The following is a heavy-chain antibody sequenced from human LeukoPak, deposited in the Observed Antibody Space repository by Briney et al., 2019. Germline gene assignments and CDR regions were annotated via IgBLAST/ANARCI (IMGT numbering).Heavy chain of an antibody. CDR3: ARDYTSCYDY. Sequence: ASVKVSCKASGYVFTASYIHWVRQAPGQGLEWMGRINPNSGGTNYAQKFQGRVTMTRDTSISTAYMELSRLRSDGTAVYYCARDYTSCYDYWGQGTLVTVSS. CDR1: GYVFTASY. CDR2: INPNSGGT. J-gene: IGHJ4*02. D-gene: IGHD2-2*01. V-gene: IGHV1-2*06.